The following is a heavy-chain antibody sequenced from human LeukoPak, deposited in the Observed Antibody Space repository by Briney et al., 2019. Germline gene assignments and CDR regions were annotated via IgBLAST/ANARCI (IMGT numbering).Heavy chain of an antibody. CDR2: IKTKQEGETT. Sequence: PGGSLRLSCAASGFGVSGAWMNWVRQVPGRGLEWVARIKTKQEGETTDYTAPVKGSFTISRDESENTLYLQMNSLKTEDTGLYYCTTGWTSAPYDGYWGQGIPVIVSS. V-gene: IGHV3-15*07. CDR1: GFGVSGAW. D-gene: IGHD6-19*01. CDR3: TTGWTSAPYDGY. J-gene: IGHJ4*02.